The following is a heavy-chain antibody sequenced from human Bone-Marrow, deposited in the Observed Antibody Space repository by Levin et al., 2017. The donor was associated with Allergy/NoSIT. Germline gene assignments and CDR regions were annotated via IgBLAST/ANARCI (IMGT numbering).Heavy chain of an antibody. CDR2: ISGDGVNK. V-gene: IGHV3-23*01. D-gene: IGHD2-15*01. Sequence: TGGSLRLSCAASGFTFGRYAMSWVRQAPGKGLEWVSAISGDGVNKYYADSVKDRFTMSRDNSNNMLYLEMKSLRAEDTAIYYCAKDLARGGGSCFDSWGQGNLVTVSS. J-gene: IGHJ4*02. CDR3: AKDLARGGGSCFDS. CDR1: GFTFGRYA.